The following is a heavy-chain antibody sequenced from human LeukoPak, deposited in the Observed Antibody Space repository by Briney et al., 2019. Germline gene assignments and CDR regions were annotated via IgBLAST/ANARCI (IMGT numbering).Heavy chain of an antibody. D-gene: IGHD2-8*01. J-gene: IGHJ4*02. CDR3: ARMDMYYFDY. V-gene: IGHV3-23*01. CDR1: GFTFSSYA. CDR2: ISGSGGST. Sequence: PGGSLRLSCAASGFTFSSYAMSWVRQAPGKGLEWVSAISGSGGSTYYADSVKGRFTISRDNSKNTLYLQMNSLRTEDTAVYYCARMDMYYFDYWGQGTLVTVSS.